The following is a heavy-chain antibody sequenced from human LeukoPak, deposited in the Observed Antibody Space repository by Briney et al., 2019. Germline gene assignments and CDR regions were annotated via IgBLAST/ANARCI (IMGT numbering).Heavy chain of an antibody. Sequence: GGSLRLSCAASGFTFSSYAVHWVRQAPGKGLEWVAVISYDGSNKYYADSVKGRFTISRDNSKNTLYLQMNSLRAEDTAVYYCARGVTMVRGVRGWFDPWGQGTLVTVSS. CDR1: GFTFSSYA. CDR2: ISYDGSNK. CDR3: ARGVTMVRGVRGWFDP. D-gene: IGHD3-10*01. V-gene: IGHV3-30-3*01. J-gene: IGHJ5*02.